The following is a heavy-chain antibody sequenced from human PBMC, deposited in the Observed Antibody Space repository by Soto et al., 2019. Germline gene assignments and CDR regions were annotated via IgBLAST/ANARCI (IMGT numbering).Heavy chain of an antibody. J-gene: IGHJ4*02. CDR3: ARDPSAYDLPAY. Sequence: QVQLVQSGAEVKKPGSSVKVSCKASGGTFSSYTISWVRQAAGQGLEWMGRIIPILGIVNYAQKFQGRVTITADKSTSTAYMELSSLRSEDTAVYYCARDPSAYDLPAYWGQGTLVTVSS. CDR2: IIPILGIV. D-gene: IGHD5-12*01. V-gene: IGHV1-69*08. CDR1: GGTFSSYT.